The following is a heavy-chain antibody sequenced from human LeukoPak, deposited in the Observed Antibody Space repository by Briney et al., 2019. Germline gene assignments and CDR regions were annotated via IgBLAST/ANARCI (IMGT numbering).Heavy chain of an antibody. CDR1: GFTLSSYS. CDR3: ARDAPESYLLLIYGMDV. V-gene: IGHV3-21*01. J-gene: IGHJ6*02. D-gene: IGHD2-2*01. Sequence: GGSLRLSCAASGFTLSSYSMNWVRQAPGKGLEWVSSISSSSYIYYADSVKGRFTISRDNAKNSLYLQMNSLRAEDTAVYYCARDAPESYLLLIYGMDVWGQGTTVTVSS. CDR2: ISSSSYI.